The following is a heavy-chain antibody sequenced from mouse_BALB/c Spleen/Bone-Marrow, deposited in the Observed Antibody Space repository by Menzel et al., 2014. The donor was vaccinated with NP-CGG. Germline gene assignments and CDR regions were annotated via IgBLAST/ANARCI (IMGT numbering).Heavy chain of an antibody. CDR3: ARCASYGFLAY. V-gene: IGHV4-1*02. J-gene: IGHJ2*01. Sequence: DVKLQESGGGLVQPGGSLKLSCAASGFDFSRYWMSWVRQAPGKGLEWIGEINPNSRTINYTPSLKDKFTISRDNAKNTLDLQMNKVRSEGTSLYYCARCASYGFLAYWGEGTALAVSS. CDR2: INPNSRTI. D-gene: IGHD1-1*01. CDR1: GFDFSRYW.